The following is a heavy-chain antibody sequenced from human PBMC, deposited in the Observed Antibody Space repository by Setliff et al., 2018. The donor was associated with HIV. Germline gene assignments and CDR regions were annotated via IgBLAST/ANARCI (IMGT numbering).Heavy chain of an antibody. CDR2: MYYSGNT. CDR1: GFTFSSYS. Sequence: GSLRLSCAASGFTFSSYSMNWIRQPPGKGLEWIGTMYYSGNTYYSPSLKSRVTITADSSKNQLSLKLTSVTAADTAVYYCARRIDNSGSLPAKNWFDTWGQGRLVTVSS. CDR3: ARRIDNSGSLPAKNWFDT. J-gene: IGHJ5*02. D-gene: IGHD3-10*01. V-gene: IGHV4-39*01.